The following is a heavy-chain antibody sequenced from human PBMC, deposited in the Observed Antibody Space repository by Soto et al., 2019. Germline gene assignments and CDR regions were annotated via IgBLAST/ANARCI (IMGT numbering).Heavy chain of an antibody. V-gene: IGHV1-18*01. D-gene: IGHD3-16*02. CDR1: GYTFTSYG. J-gene: IGHJ5*02. Sequence: ASVKVSCKASGYTFTSYGISWVRQAPGQGLEWMGWISAYNGNTNYAQKLQGRVTMTTDTSTSTAYMELRSLRSDDTAVYYCARDPLNTCYDYIWGSYHSYNWFDPWGQGTLVTVSS. CDR3: ARDPLNTCYDYIWGSYHSYNWFDP. CDR2: ISAYNGNT.